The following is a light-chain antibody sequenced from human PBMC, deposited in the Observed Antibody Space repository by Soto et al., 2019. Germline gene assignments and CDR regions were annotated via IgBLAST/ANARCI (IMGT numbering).Light chain of an antibody. Sequence: DIQMTQSPSSLSASVGDRVTITCRASQAFGNYLAWYQQKPGKLPRLLIYDASTLQSGVPSRFSGSGSGTEFTLTIANLQPEDVEVYYCQHYSNWPPWTFGRGTKVEIK. CDR3: QHYSNWPPWT. V-gene: IGKV1-27*01. CDR1: QAFGNY. J-gene: IGKJ1*01. CDR2: DAS.